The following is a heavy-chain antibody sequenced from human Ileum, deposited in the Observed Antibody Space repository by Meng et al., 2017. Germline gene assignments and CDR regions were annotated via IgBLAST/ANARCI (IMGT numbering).Heavy chain of an antibody. J-gene: IGHJ4*02. Sequence: QVQLRESGPGLVKPSQTLSLTCTVSGDSLTSVNTQWSWIRQSPGKGPEYIGYIYYDGNTYYNPSLKSRLIISIDTSRNEFSLRLNSVTAADTAVYYCAREFYVDTAMVIDSWGQGTLVTVSS. CDR3: AREFYVDTAMVIDS. D-gene: IGHD5-18*01. CDR2: IYYDGNT. V-gene: IGHV4-30-4*01. CDR1: GDSLTSVNTQ.